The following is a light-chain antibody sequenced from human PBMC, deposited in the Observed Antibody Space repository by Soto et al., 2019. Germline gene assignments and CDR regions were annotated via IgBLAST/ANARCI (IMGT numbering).Light chain of an antibody. V-gene: IGLV6-57*01. CDR3: QSYDSSNVV. J-gene: IGLJ2*01. Sequence: NFMLTQPHSVSESPGKTVTISCTRSSGSIASSYVQWYQQRPGSSPTTVIYEDNQRPSGVPDRFSGSIDSSSNSASLIISGLKTEDEADYYCQSYDSSNVVFGGGTKLTVL. CDR1: SGSIASSY. CDR2: EDN.